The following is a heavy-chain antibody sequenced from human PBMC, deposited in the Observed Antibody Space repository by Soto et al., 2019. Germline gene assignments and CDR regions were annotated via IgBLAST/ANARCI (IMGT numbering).Heavy chain of an antibody. CDR1: GFTFSSYG. CDR3: ARDTPWELDYYYYYMDV. D-gene: IGHD1-26*01. V-gene: IGHV3-33*01. J-gene: IGHJ6*03. CDR2: IWYDGSNK. Sequence: GGSLRLSCAASGFTFSSYGMHWVRQAPGKGLEWVAVIWYDGSNKYYADSVKGRFTISRDNSKNTLYLQMNSLRAEDTAVYYCARDTPWELDYYYYYMDVWGKGTTVTVSS.